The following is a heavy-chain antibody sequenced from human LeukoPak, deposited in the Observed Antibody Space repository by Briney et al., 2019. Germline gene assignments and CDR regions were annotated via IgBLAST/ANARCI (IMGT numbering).Heavy chain of an antibody. V-gene: IGHV1-69*06. D-gene: IGHD3-22*01. CDR3: ARDRPGYYDSSGYFDY. Sequence: ASVKVSCKASGGTFSSYAISWVRQAPGQGLEWMGRIIPIFGTANYAQKFQGRVTITADKSTSTAYIELSSLRSEDTAVYYCARDRPGYYDSSGYFDYWGQGTLVTVSS. J-gene: IGHJ4*02. CDR1: GGTFSSYA. CDR2: IIPIFGTA.